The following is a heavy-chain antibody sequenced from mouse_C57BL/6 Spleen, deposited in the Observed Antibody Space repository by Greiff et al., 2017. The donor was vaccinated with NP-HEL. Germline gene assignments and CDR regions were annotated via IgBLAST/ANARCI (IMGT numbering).Heavy chain of an antibody. J-gene: IGHJ2*01. CDR1: GFTFSDYG. D-gene: IGHD1-1*01. CDR3: ARATVVSFDY. V-gene: IGHV5-17*01. CDR2: ISSGSSTI. Sequence: EVQRVESGGGLVKPGGSLKLSCAASGFTFSDYGMHWVRQAPEKGLEWVAYISSGSSTIYYADTVKGRSTIARDNAKNTLFLQMTSLRSEDTAMYYCARATVVSFDYWGQGTTLTVSS.